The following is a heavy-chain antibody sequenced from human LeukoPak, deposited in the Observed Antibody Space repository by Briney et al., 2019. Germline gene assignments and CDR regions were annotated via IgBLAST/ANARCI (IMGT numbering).Heavy chain of an antibody. V-gene: IGHV4-34*01. CDR2: IYYSGST. D-gene: IGHD3-16*02. CDR1: GGSFSGYY. Sequence: SETLSLTCAVYGGSFSGYYWGWIRQPPGKGLEWIGSIYYSGSTYYNPSLKSRVTISVDTSKNQFSLKLSSVTAADTAVYYCARVGYDYVWGSYRSPYMDVWGKGTTVTVSS. J-gene: IGHJ6*03. CDR3: ARVGYDYVWGSYRSPYMDV.